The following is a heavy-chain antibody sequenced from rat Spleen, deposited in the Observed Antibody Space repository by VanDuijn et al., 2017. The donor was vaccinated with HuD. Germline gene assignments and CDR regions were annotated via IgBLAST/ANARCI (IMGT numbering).Heavy chain of an antibody. Sequence: EVQLVESGGGLVQPGRSLKLSCVASGFTFNNYWMTWIRQSPGKGLEWVASITNIAGRTHYPDSVKGRFTISRDNAKNTVDMQLSSLRSEDTAMYFCARERNWERYFDYWGQGVMVTVSS. D-gene: IGHD5-1*01. V-gene: IGHV5-31*01. CDR1: GFTFNNYW. CDR2: ITNIAGRT. CDR3: ARERNWERYFDY. J-gene: IGHJ2*01.